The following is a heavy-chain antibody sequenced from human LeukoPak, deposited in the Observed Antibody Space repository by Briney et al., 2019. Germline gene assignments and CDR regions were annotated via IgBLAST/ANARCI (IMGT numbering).Heavy chain of an antibody. V-gene: IGHV1-18*01. CDR3: ARESTLWFGEGGRGYFDY. J-gene: IGHJ4*02. CDR2: ISAYNGNT. D-gene: IGHD3-10*01. CDR1: GYTFTSYG. Sequence: GASVKVSCKASGYTFTSYGISWVRQAPGQGLEWMGYISAYNGNTNYAQKFQGRVTMTTDTSTSTAYMELRSLRYDDTAVYYCARESTLWFGEGGRGYFDYWGQGTLVTVSS.